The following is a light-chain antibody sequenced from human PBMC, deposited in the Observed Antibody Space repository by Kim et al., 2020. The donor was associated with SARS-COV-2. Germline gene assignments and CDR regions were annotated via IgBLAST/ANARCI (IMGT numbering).Light chain of an antibody. CDR3: QAWDSSTAV. CDR1: KLGDKY. CDR2: QHT. J-gene: IGLJ3*02. V-gene: IGLV3-1*01. Sequence: SYELTQPPSVSVSPGQTASITCSGSKLGDKYAYWYQKKPGQSPVLVIYQHTKRPSWISQRFSGSSSGNTATLTISRAQTMDEADYYCQAWDSSTAVFGGGTKLTVL.